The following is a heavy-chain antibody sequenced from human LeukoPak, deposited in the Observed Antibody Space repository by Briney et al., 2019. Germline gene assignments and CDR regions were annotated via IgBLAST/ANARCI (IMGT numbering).Heavy chain of an antibody. D-gene: IGHD2-15*01. CDR2: IIPIFGTA. CDR1: GGTFSSYA. V-gene: IGHV1-69*05. CDR3: ARDHATYCSGGSCYSGWFDP. Sequence: ASVKVSCKASGGTFSSYAISWVRQAPGQGLEWMGGIIPIFGTANYAQKFQGRVTITTDESTSIAYMELSSLRSEDTAVYYCARDHATYCSGGSCYSGWFDPWGQGTLVTVSS. J-gene: IGHJ5*02.